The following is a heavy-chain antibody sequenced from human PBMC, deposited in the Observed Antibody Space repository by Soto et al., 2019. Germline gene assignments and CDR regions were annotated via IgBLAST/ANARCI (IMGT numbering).Heavy chain of an antibody. CDR3: TRGHDSGWYYFDY. J-gene: IGHJ4*02. V-gene: IGHV3-30-3*01. CDR1: GFTFVSYA. D-gene: IGHD6-19*01. CDR2: ISYDGNNK. Sequence: LRLSCAASGFTFVSYAMHWVRQAPGKGLEWVAVISYDGNNKYFADPVKGRFTISRDNSKNTLYLQMNSLRAEDTAVYYCTRGHDSGWYYFDYWGRGTLVTVSS.